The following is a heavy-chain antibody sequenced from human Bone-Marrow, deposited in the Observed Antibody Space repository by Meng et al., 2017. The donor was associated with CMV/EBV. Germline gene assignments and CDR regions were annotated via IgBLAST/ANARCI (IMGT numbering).Heavy chain of an antibody. CDR1: GFTFTSSA. J-gene: IGHJ6*02. V-gene: IGHV1-58*01. CDR3: ARTDIEYSSSSWDYYYYGMDV. D-gene: IGHD6-6*01. CDR2: IVVGSGNT. Sequence: SVKVSCKASGFTFTSSAVQWVRQARGQRLEWIGWIVVGSGNTNYAQKFQGRVTITTDESTSTAYMELSSLRSEDTAVYYCARTDIEYSSSSWDYYYYGMDVWGQGTTVTVSS.